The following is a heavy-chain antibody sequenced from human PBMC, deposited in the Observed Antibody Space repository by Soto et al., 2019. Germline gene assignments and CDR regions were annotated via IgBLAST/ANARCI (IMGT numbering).Heavy chain of an antibody. CDR2: IFHGGHT. Sequence: QVQLQQWGAGLLKPSETLFLTCAVYGESFSGYYWSWIRQPPGKGLEWIGEIFHGGHTNYSPSLKSRVTMSVDTSKNHFSLELTSVTAADTAVYYCARPHYDSNTFYSFFDYWDQGTLVTVSS. CDR1: GESFSGYY. V-gene: IGHV4-34*12. CDR3: ARPHYDSNTFYSFFDY. D-gene: IGHD3-22*01. J-gene: IGHJ4*02.